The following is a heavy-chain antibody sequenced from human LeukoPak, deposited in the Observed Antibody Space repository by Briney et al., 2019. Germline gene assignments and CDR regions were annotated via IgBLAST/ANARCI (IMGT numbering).Heavy chain of an antibody. V-gene: IGHV4-34*01. CDR1: GGSFSGYY. J-gene: IGHJ4*02. CDR2: INHSGST. D-gene: IGHD3-3*01. CDR3: ARFFPSDY. Sequence: SETLSLTGAVYGGSFSGYYWSWIRQPPGKGLEWIGEINHSGSTNYNPSLKSRVTISVDTSKNQFSLKLSFVTAADTAVYYCARFFPSDYWGQGTLVTVSS.